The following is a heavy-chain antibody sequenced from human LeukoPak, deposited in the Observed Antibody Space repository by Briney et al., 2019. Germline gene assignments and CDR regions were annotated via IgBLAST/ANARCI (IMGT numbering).Heavy chain of an antibody. CDR2: ISDGGEGA. Sequence: GGSLRLSCAASGFPFRTYAMTWVRQAPGKGLEWLSDISDGGEGAHYADSVRGRFTISRDNSKNTLSLQMNSLRVDDTAVYYCARVNYGGNSGYHLGDWGQGTLVTVSS. D-gene: IGHD4-23*01. CDR3: ARVNYGGNSGYHLGD. V-gene: IGHV3-23*01. J-gene: IGHJ4*02. CDR1: GFPFRTYA.